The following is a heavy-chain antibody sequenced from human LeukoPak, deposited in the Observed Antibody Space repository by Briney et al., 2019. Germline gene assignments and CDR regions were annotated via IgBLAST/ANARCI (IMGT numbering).Heavy chain of an antibody. J-gene: IGHJ6*03. CDR3: ARQGVYGSSWYYYYMDV. Sequence: PSETLSLTCTVSGGSISSCSYYWSWIRQPAGKGLEWIGRIYTSGSTNYNTSLKSRVTISVDTSKNQFSLKLSSVTAADTAVYYCARQGVYGSSWYYYYMDVWGKGTTVTVSS. CDR1: GGSISSCSYY. V-gene: IGHV4-61*02. CDR2: IYTSGST. D-gene: IGHD6-13*01.